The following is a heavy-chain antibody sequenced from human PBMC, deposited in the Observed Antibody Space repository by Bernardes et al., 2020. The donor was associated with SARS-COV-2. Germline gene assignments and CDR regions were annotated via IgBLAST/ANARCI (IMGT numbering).Heavy chain of an antibody. V-gene: IGHV4-39*01. CDR3: ATHFDNSGSLWYFDS. Sequence: SEPLSLTCSVSGASIRSTTHFWGWLLQPPGKGLQWIGSAYYSGITYYNPSLKSRLTISVDTSKNQFSLRLSSVTAADTAFYYCATHFDNSGSLWYFDSWGQGTLITVSS. CDR1: GASIRSTTHF. CDR2: AYYSGIT. J-gene: IGHJ4*02. D-gene: IGHD2-15*01.